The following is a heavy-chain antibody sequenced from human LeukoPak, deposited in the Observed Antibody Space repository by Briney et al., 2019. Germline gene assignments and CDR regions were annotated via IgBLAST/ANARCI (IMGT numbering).Heavy chain of an antibody. D-gene: IGHD2-15*01. CDR1: GFSVSRTY. Sequence: PGGSLRLSCAASGFSVSRTYMSWVRQAPGKGLEWVSVIYSGGKVYYIDSAKGRFTISRDTSKNTLYLQMHSLRVEDTAVYFCAGRHCSDGGCYFAGADPFDYWGQGTLVTVSS. V-gene: IGHV3-53*01. CDR2: IYSGGKV. CDR3: AGRHCSDGGCYFAGADPFDY. J-gene: IGHJ4*02.